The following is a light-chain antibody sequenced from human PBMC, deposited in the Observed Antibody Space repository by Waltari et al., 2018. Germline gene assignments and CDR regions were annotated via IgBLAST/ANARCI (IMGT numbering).Light chain of an antibody. J-gene: IGLJ1*01. CDR3: YSSDSTGLRV. CDR1: ELPRKS. CDR2: EET. V-gene: IGLV3-10*01. Sequence: SYELTQPPSVSVSPGQTARITCSGHELPRKSAYWFQQKAGQAPRLVIYEETKRPSGIPERFSGSSSGTVATLTITGAQVDDEADYYCYSSDSTGLRVFGGGTTVVVL.